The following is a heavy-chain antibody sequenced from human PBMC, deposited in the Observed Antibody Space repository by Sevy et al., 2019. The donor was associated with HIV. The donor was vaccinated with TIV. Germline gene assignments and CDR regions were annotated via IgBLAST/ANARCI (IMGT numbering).Heavy chain of an antibody. V-gene: IGHV3-53*01. D-gene: IGHD6-13*01. J-gene: IGHJ5*02. CDR1: GFTVSNNY. Sequence: GGSLRLSCAASGFTVSNNYMNWVRQAPGKGLEWVSVIYSGGSTYYADSVKGRFTISRDNSKNTLYLQMNSLRAEDTAVYYCARRSSSNRNNSFEPWGQGTLVTISS. CDR2: IYSGGST. CDR3: ARRSSSNRNNSFEP.